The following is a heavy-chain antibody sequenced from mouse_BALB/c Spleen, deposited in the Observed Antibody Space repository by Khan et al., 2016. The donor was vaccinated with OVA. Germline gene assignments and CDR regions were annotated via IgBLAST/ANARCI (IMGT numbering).Heavy chain of an antibody. CDR2: ISYSGST. J-gene: IGHJ4*01. CDR3: ARDGSRYNYAIDY. D-gene: IGHD2-3*01. Sequence: EVKLLESGPGLVKPSQSLSLTCTVTGYSITSDYAWNWIRQFPGNKLEWMGYISYSGSTNYNPSLKSRISITRDTSKNQFFLQLNSVTTEDTATYYGARDGSRYNYAIDYWGQGTSVTVSS. V-gene: IGHV3-2*02. CDR1: GYSITSDYA.